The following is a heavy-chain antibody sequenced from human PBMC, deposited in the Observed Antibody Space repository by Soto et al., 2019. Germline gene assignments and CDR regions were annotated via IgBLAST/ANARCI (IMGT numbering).Heavy chain of an antibody. CDR2: IIPIFGTA. J-gene: IGHJ3*02. V-gene: IGHV1-69*05. CDR3: ARARIAAAGDDAFDI. Sequence: SVKVSCKASGGTFSSYTISWVRQAPGQGLEWMGGIIPIFGTANYAQKLQGRVTMTTDTSTSTAYMELRSLRSDDTAVYYCARARIAAAGDDAFDIWGQGTMVTVSS. CDR1: GGTFSSYT. D-gene: IGHD6-13*01.